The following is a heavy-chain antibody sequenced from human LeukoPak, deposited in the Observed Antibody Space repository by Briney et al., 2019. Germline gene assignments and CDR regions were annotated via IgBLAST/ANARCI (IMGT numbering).Heavy chain of an antibody. V-gene: IGHV3-53*05. J-gene: IGHJ4*02. CDR3: VTNRDSSGWYGYLEF. CDR2: LYCGGNA. Sequence: GGSLRLSCAGSGFTVSSNYMSWVRQAAGKGLEWVSVLYCGGNAYYADSVKGRFTISRDNSKNTLSLQLNSLRAEDTAVYYCVTNRDSSGWYGYLEFRGQGTLVTVTS. D-gene: IGHD6-19*01. CDR1: GFTVSSNY.